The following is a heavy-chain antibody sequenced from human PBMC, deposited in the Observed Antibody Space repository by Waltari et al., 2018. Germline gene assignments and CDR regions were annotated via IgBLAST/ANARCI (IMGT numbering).Heavy chain of an antibody. Sequence: EVQLVESGGGLVKPGGSLRLSCAASGFTFSSYSMNWVRQAPGKGLEWVSSISSSSSYIYYADSVKGRFTISRDNAKNSLYLQMNSLRAEVTAVYYCARTDAKGYGIDYWGQGTLVTVSS. CDR3: ARTDAKGYGIDY. J-gene: IGHJ4*02. D-gene: IGHD5-12*01. V-gene: IGHV3-21*01. CDR1: GFTFSSYS. CDR2: ISSSSSYI.